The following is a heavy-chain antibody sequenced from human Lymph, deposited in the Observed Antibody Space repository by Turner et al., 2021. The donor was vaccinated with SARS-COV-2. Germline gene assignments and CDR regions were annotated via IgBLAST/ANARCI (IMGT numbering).Heavy chain of an antibody. CDR2: INPNSGGT. Sequence: QLQLVHSGAEVRKPGAPVKVSCKASGYTFTVYYIHWVRQAPGQGVEWMGWINPNSGGTNYAQRFQGRVTMTRDTSLSTAYMQLSRLRSDDTAVYYCARSRDLQSMVRGVDPFDYWGQGTLVTVSS. D-gene: IGHD3-10*01. CDR3: ARSRDLQSMVRGVDPFDY. V-gene: IGHV1-2*02. CDR1: GYTFTVYY. J-gene: IGHJ4*02.